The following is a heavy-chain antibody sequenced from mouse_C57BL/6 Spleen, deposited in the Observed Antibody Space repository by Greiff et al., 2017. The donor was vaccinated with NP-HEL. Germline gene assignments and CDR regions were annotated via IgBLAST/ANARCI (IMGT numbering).Heavy chain of an antibody. D-gene: IGHD4-1*01. V-gene: IGHV1-78*01. Sequence: VQLVESDAELVKPGASVKLSCKVSGYTFTDHTIHWVKQRPEQGLEWIGYIYPRDGSTKYNEKFKGKATLTADKSSSTAYMQLNSLTSEDSAVYFCARSGHNWDYSMDYWGQGTAVTVSS. J-gene: IGHJ4*01. CDR1: GYTFTDHT. CDR3: ARSGHNWDYSMDY. CDR2: IYPRDGST.